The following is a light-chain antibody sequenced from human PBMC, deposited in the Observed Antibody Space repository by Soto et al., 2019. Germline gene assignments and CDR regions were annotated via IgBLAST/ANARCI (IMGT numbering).Light chain of an antibody. Sequence: DIVLTQSPGTLSLSPGERATLSCSASQSVTSSYLAWYQQKPGQAPRLVIYGASSRATGIPDRFTGSGSGTDFTLIISRLEPEDFAVYYCQQYGTSRQTFGQGTKVDIK. CDR3: QQYGTSRQT. CDR2: GAS. CDR1: QSVTSSY. J-gene: IGKJ1*01. V-gene: IGKV3-20*01.